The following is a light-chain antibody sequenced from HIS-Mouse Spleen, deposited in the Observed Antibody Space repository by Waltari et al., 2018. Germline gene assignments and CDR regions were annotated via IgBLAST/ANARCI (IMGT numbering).Light chain of an antibody. Sequence: EIVLTQSPGTLSLSPGERATLSCRVSQSVSSSYLAWYQQKPCQAPRLLIYGASSRATGIPDRFSGSGSGTDFTLTISRLEPEDFAVYYCQQYGSSFTFGPGTKVDIK. J-gene: IGKJ3*01. CDR2: GAS. CDR3: QQYGSSFT. CDR1: QSVSSSY. V-gene: IGKV3-20*01.